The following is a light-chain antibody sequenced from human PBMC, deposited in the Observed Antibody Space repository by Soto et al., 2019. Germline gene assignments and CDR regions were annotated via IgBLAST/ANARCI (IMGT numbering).Light chain of an antibody. J-gene: IGKJ4*01. CDR1: QGVRSC. V-gene: IGKV1-12*01. CDR3: QQTYSIPRT. Sequence: DIQLTQSPSSVSASVGDRVTITCRASQGVRSCLAWYQQKQGKAPKLLIYAASSLQSGVPSRFSGSGSGTDFTLTISSLQPEDFATYYCQQTYSIPRTFGGGTKVDTK. CDR2: AAS.